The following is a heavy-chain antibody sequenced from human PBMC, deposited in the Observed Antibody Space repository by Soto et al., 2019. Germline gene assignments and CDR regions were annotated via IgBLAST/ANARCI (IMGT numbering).Heavy chain of an antibody. CDR3: AKGGSSGWYIDY. CDR1: GYTFANYG. CDR2: TNTGNGDT. J-gene: IGHJ4*02. Sequence: QVQLVQSGAEVKKPGASVTLSCKASGYTFANYGMHWVRQAPGQRLEWMAWTNTGNGDTKYSQKLQGRVTVTRDTSASTVDMDLSRLRSEDTAIYFCAKGGSSGWYIDYWGQGTLVTVSS. D-gene: IGHD6-19*01. V-gene: IGHV1-3*04.